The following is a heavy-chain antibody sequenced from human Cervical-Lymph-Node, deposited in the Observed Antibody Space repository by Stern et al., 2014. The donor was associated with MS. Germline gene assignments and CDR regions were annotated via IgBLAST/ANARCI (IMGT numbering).Heavy chain of an antibody. Sequence: EVQLLESGGGLVQPGGSLRLSCAASGFTFSSYAMSWVRQAPGKGLEWVSSVSGSGGSTFFADSVKGRFTISRDNSKNTLYLQMNSLRAEDTALYFCARVDYSGGWYPALYDWGQGTLVTVSS. V-gene: IGHV3-23*01. J-gene: IGHJ4*02. CDR1: GFTFSSYA. D-gene: IGHD6-19*01. CDR2: VSGSGGST. CDR3: ARVDYSGGWYPALYD.